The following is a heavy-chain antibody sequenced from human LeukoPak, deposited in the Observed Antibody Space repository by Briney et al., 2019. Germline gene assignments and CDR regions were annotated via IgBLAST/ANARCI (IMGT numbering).Heavy chain of an antibody. Sequence: GGSLRLPCAASEFTFSTFWMSWVRQAPGKGLEWVANIKADGSVKHYVDSVEGRFSISRDNARSSLYLQMNSLRAEDTAVYYCVRDSDYQRNSGGLYAHYDALDIWGHGTMVTVS. J-gene: IGHJ3*02. CDR1: EFTFSTFW. D-gene: IGHD2-21*01. V-gene: IGHV3-7*01. CDR2: IKADGSVK. CDR3: VRDSDYQRNSGGLYAHYDALDI.